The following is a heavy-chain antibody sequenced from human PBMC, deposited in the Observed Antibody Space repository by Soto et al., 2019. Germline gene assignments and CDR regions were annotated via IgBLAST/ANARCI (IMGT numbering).Heavy chain of an antibody. V-gene: IGHV1-69*13. J-gene: IGHJ6*02. Sequence: SVKVSCKASGGTFSSYAISWVRQAPGQGLEWMGGIIPIFGTANYAQKFQGRVTITADESTSTAYMEQSSLGSEDTAFFFNDTATTEIYTIRIYYYYGMDVWGQGTTVTVSS. D-gene: IGHD4-17*01. CDR3: DTATTEIYTIRIYYYYGMDV. CDR2: IIPIFGTA. CDR1: GGTFSSYA.